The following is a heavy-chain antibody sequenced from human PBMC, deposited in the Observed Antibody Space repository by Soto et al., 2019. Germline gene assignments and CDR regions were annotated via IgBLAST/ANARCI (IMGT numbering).Heavy chain of an antibody. CDR1: GNYW. CDR3: ARQNYGLDV. CDR2: IYLGDSDT. V-gene: IGHV5-51*01. J-gene: IGHJ6*02. Sequence: PGESLKISCKASGNYWIAWVRQMPGKGLEWMGIIYLGDSDTRYSPSFQGQVTLSADKFINTAYLQSRSLKASDTAMYDCARQNYGLDVWGQGTTVTVSS.